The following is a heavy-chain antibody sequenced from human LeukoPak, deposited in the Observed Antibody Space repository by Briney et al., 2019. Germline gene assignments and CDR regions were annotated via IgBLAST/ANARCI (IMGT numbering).Heavy chain of an antibody. CDR3: ARDQLAEDWFDP. V-gene: IGHV1-18*01. CDR1: GYTFTSYG. J-gene: IGHJ5*02. Sequence: ASVKVSCKASGYTFTSYGISWVRQAPGQGLEWMGWISAYNGNTNEAQKLQGRVTMTTDTSTSTAYMELRSLRSDDTAVYYCARDQLAEDWFDPWGQGTLVTVSS. D-gene: IGHD6-13*01. CDR2: ISAYNGNT.